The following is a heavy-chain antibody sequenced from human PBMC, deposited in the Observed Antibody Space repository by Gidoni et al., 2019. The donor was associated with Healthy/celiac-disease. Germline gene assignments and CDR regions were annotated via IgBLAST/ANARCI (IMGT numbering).Heavy chain of an antibody. CDR1: GFTFSSYG. V-gene: IGHV3-33*08. CDR3: ARGGYSNFLFDY. J-gene: IGHJ4*02. CDR2: IWYDGSNK. D-gene: IGHD4-4*01. Sequence: QVQLVESGGGVVQTGRTLRPFCSAFGFTFSSYGMHWVRQAPGKGLEWVAVIWYDGSNKYYADSVKGRFTISRDNSKNTLYLQMNSLRAEDTAVYYCARGGYSNFLFDYWGQGTLVTVSS.